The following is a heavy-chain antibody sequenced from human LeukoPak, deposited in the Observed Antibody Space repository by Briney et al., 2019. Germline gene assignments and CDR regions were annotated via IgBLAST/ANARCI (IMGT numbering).Heavy chain of an antibody. J-gene: IGHJ3*02. D-gene: IGHD1-7*01. CDR2: ISWDSGSS. V-gene: IGHV3-9*01. CDR1: GFTFDDFA. Sequence: GGSLRLSCAASGFTFDDFAMHWVPQPPGKGLQWISSISWDSGSSVYADSVKGRFSISRDNAKSSLYLDMHSLAPEDTALYYCVIDLRLDLHLDTFHIWGQGTMVTVS. CDR3: VIDLRLDLHLDTFHI.